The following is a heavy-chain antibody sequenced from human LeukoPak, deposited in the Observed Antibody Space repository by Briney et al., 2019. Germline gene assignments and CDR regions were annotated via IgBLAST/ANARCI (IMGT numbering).Heavy chain of an antibody. D-gene: IGHD1-1*01. Sequence: GASVKVSCKASGYIFTGYYMHWVRQAPGQGLEWMGWINPNSGGTNYAQKFQGRVTMTRDTSISTAYMELSRLRSDDTAVYYCARVYITHNTQNDYWGQGTLVTVSS. CDR1: GYIFTGYY. CDR2: INPNSGGT. CDR3: ARVYITHNTQNDY. V-gene: IGHV1-2*02. J-gene: IGHJ4*02.